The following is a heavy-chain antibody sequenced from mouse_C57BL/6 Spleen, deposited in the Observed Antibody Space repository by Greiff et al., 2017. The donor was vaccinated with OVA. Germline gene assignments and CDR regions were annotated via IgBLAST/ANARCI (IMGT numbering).Heavy chain of an antibody. V-gene: IGHV1-80*01. CDR2: IYPGDGDT. J-gene: IGHJ3*01. CDR3: ARRDYDYDQAWFAY. Sequence: QVQLQQSGAELVKPGASVKISCKASGYAFSSYWMNWVKQRPGKGLEWIGQIYPGDGDTNYNGKFKGKATLTADKSSSTAYMQLSSLTSEDSAVYFCARRDYDYDQAWFAYWGQGTLVTVSA. D-gene: IGHD2-4*01. CDR1: GYAFSSYW.